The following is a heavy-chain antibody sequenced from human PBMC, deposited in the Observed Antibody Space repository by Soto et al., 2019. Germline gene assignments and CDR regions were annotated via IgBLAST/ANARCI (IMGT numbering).Heavy chain of an antibody. Sequence: ASVKVSCKASGYTFTGYYMHWVRQAPGQGLEWMGWINPNSGGTNYAQKFQGWVTMTRDTSISTAYMELSRLRSDDTAVYYCARDRYDFWSGYWKTNWFDPWGQGTLVTVSS. V-gene: IGHV1-2*04. D-gene: IGHD3-3*01. J-gene: IGHJ5*02. CDR2: INPNSGGT. CDR1: GYTFTGYY. CDR3: ARDRYDFWSGYWKTNWFDP.